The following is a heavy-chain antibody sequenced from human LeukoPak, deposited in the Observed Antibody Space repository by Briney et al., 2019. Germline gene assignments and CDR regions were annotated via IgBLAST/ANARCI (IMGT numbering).Heavy chain of an antibody. CDR2: VSWNSGSI. J-gene: IGHJ4*02. CDR1: GYTLLNCA. CDR3: AKDKAPLYSGYDWDLDF. Sequence: SLRLSCAAPGYTLLNCAIHWVRRVLGKGPGWVSGVSWNSGSIGYADSVKGRFTISRDSAKNPVYLQMNSLRPEDTALYYCAKDKAPLYSGYDWDLDFWGQGTLVTVSS. V-gene: IGHV3-9*01. D-gene: IGHD5-12*01.